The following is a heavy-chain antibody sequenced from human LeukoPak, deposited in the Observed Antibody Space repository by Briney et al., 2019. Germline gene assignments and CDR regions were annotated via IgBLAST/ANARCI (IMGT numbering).Heavy chain of an antibody. CDR2: IASDESST. CDR1: GFTFSSYW. V-gene: IGHV3-74*01. CDR3: ARDYDSSGHFDY. J-gene: IGHJ4*02. D-gene: IGHD3-22*01. Sequence: GGSLRLSCAASGFTFSSYWMNWVRQAPGKGLVWVSRIASDESSTTYADSVKGRFSISRDNAKNTLYLQMNSLRVEDTAVYYCARDYDSSGHFDYWGQGTLVTVSS.